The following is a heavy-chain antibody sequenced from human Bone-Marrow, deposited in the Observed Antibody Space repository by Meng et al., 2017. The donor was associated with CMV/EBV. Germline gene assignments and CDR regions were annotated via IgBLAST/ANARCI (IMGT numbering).Heavy chain of an antibody. CDR1: GFTFSTYS. Sequence: GESLKISCAASGFTFSTYSMHWVRQAPGKGLEYVSAINSVGDATSYADSVKGRFTISRDNSKNTLFLQMGSLRAEDMAIYYCARGICPWSSCYPRGYYFDLWGQGTLVIVSS. CDR3: ARGICPWSSCYPRGYYFDL. CDR2: INSVGDAT. V-gene: IGHV3-64*02. D-gene: IGHD2-15*01. J-gene: IGHJ4*02.